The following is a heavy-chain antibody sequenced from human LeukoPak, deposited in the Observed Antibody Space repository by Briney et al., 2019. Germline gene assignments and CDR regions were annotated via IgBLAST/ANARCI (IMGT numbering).Heavy chain of an antibody. V-gene: IGHV4-59*01. D-gene: IGHD5-18*01. CDR2: ISYSGST. CDR1: GGFISTYY. CDR3: ARDRYSYGF. J-gene: IGHJ4*02. Sequence: SETLSLTCTVSGGFISTYYWSWIRQPPGKGLEWIGFISYSGSTYHNPSLKSRGTMSVDTSKNQFSLNLRSVTAADTAVYYCARDRYSYGFWGQGILVTVSS.